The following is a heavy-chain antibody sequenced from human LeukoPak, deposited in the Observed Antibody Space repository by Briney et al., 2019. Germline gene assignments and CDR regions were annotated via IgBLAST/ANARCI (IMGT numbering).Heavy chain of an antibody. Sequence: SVKVSCKASGGTFSSYSITWLRQAPGQGLEWMGRIIPIFGIANYAQKFQGRVTIIADKSTSTAYMELSSLRSEDTAVYYCARGSGHDSSGYLVDYWGQGNLVTVSS. V-gene: IGHV1-69*02. CDR2: IIPIFGIA. D-gene: IGHD3-22*01. CDR3: ARGSGHDSSGYLVDY. J-gene: IGHJ4*02. CDR1: GGTFSSYS.